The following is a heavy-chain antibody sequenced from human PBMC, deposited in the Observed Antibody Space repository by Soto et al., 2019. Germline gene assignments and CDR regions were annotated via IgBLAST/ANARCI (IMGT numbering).Heavy chain of an antibody. Sequence: QITLKESGPTLVKPTQTLTLTCTFSGFSLSTSGVGVGWIRQPPGKALEWLALIYWDDDKRYSPSLKSRLTITKXXSXNXXVLTMTNMDPVDTATYYCAHTGGGSCYSGLLWFDPWGQGTLVTVSS. CDR2: IYWDDDK. V-gene: IGHV2-5*02. CDR1: GFSLSTSGVG. J-gene: IGHJ5*02. CDR3: AHTGGGSCYSGLLWFDP. D-gene: IGHD2-15*01.